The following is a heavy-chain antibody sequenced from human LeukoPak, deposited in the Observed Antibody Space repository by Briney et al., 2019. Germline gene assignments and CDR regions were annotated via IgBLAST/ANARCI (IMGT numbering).Heavy chain of an antibody. CDR2: INPNSGGT. CDR1: GYTFTGYY. D-gene: IGHD7-27*01. J-gene: IGHJ4*02. CDR3: ARGWGFGSIDY. V-gene: IGHV1-2*02. Sequence: SSVKVSCKASGYTFTGYYMHWVRQAPGQGLDWMGWINPNSGGTNYAQKFQGRVTMTRDTSISTAYMELRSLRSDDTAVYYCARGWGFGSIDYWGQGTLVTVSS.